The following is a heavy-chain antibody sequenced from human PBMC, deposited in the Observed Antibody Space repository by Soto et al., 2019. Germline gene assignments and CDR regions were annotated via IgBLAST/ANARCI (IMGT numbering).Heavy chain of an antibody. D-gene: IGHD3-22*01. J-gene: IGHJ5*02. V-gene: IGHV1-18*04. CDR1: GYTFTSYG. CDR2: ISAYNGNT. CDR3: ARDPAWGYYDSSYWFDP. Sequence: ASVKVSCKASGYTFTSYGISWVRQAPGQGLEWMGWISAYNGNTNYAQKLQGRVTMTTDTSTSTAYMELRSLRSDDTAVYYCARDPAWGYYDSSYWFDPWGQGTLVTVSS.